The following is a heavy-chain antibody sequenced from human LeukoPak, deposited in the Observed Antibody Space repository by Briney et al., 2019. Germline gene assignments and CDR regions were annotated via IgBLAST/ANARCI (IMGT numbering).Heavy chain of an antibody. CDR2: IYYSGST. CDR1: GGSISSSGYY. D-gene: IGHD3-16*01. Sequence: SETLSLTCTVSGGSISSSGYYCGWIRQPPGKGLEWIGSIYYSGSTYYNPSLKSRVTISVDTSKNQFSLKLSSVTAADTAVYYCARGITIRGRDYFDYWGQGTLVTVSS. CDR3: ARGITIRGRDYFDY. J-gene: IGHJ4*02. V-gene: IGHV4-39*07.